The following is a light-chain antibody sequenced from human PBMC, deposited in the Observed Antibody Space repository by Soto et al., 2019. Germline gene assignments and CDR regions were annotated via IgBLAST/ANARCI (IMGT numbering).Light chain of an antibody. CDR3: LQDYGYPRT. Sequence: AIQMTQSPSSLSASVGDRVTITCRASQGIRNDVGWYQQKPGKAPTFLIYGATRVQSGVPSRFSGSGSGTVFTLTISSLQPEDFATYYCLQDYGYPRTFGQGTKVDTK. CDR1: QGIRND. V-gene: IGKV1-6*01. CDR2: GAT. J-gene: IGKJ1*01.